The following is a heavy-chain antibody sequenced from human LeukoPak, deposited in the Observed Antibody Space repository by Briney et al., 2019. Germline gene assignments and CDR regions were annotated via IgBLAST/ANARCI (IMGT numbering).Heavy chain of an antibody. CDR2: ISSSSSYI. Sequence: GGSLRISCAASGFTFSSYSMNWVRQAPGKGLEWVSSISSSSSYIYYADSVKGRFTISRDNAKNSLYLQMNSLRAEDTAVYYCASSDSGWYEDFDYWGQGTLVTVSS. V-gene: IGHV3-21*01. CDR1: GFTFSSYS. J-gene: IGHJ4*02. CDR3: ASSDSGWYEDFDY. D-gene: IGHD6-19*01.